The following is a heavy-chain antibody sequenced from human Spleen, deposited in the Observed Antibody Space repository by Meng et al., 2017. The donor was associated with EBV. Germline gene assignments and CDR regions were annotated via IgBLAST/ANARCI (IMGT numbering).Heavy chain of an antibody. Sequence: QVQERGPGSVNPSPPLPLPAAVSGDSTSSGGYYWSWIRQPPGKGLEWIGYIYYSGSTYYHPSLKSRLSISLDTSKNQFSLKLSSVTAADTAVYYCARAVYGSGSLSAGALYWGQGTLVTVSS. J-gene: IGHJ4*02. CDR2: IYYSGST. D-gene: IGHD3-10*01. V-gene: IGHV4-30-4*01. CDR3: ARAVYGSGSLSAGALY. CDR1: GDSTSSGGYY.